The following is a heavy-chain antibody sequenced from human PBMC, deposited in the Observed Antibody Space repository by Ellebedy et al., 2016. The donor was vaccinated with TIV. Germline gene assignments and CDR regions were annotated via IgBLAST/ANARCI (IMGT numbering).Heavy chain of an antibody. V-gene: IGHV3-23*01. J-gene: IGHJ4*02. CDR3: AKYYGGNSLGVYYFDY. CDR2: ISGSGGST. Sequence: GESLKISCAASGFTFSSYAMSWVRQAPGKGLEWVSAISGSGGSTYYADSVKGRFTISRDNSKNTLYLQMNSLRAEDTAVYYCAKYYGGNSLGVYYFDYWGQGTLVTVSS. D-gene: IGHD4-23*01. CDR1: GFTFSSYA.